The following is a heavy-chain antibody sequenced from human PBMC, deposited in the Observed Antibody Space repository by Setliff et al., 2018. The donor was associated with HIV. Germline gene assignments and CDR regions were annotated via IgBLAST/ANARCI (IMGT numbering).Heavy chain of an antibody. CDR1: GDSISSGSYY. CDR2: IYSTDTT. D-gene: IGHD2-15*01. Sequence: SETLSLTCTVSGDSISSGSYYWTWIRQSAGKGLEWIGHIYSTDTTNYNPSLKSRVTISLDTSKKQFSLKLSSVTAADTAIYYCARAVVPPRSRGFGLWGQGTMVTVSS. J-gene: IGHJ3*01. CDR3: ARAVVPPRSRGFGL. V-gene: IGHV4-61*10.